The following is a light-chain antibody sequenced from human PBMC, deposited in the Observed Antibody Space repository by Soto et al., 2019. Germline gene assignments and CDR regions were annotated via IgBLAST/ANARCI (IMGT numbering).Light chain of an antibody. V-gene: IGKV1-5*03. CDR1: QSISSW. Sequence: DVQMTQSPSTLSASVGDRVTITCRASQSISSWLAWYQQKPGKAPKLLIYTATRLESGVPPRFRGSGSGTEFTLTISSLQPDDFATYYCQQYNSYSGLTFGGGTKVEIK. CDR3: QQYNSYSGLT. CDR2: TAT. J-gene: IGKJ4*01.